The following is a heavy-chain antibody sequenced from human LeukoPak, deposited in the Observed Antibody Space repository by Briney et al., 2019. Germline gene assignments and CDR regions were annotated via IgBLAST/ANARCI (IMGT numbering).Heavy chain of an antibody. Sequence: GGSLRLSCAASGFTFSSYSMNWVRQAPGKGLEWVSGINWNGGSTGYADSVKGRFTISRDNAKNSLYLQMNSLRAEDTALYYCARDGATAAFDIWGQGTMVTVSS. J-gene: IGHJ3*02. CDR1: GFTFSSYS. CDR2: INWNGGST. D-gene: IGHD1-26*01. CDR3: ARDGATAAFDI. V-gene: IGHV3-20*04.